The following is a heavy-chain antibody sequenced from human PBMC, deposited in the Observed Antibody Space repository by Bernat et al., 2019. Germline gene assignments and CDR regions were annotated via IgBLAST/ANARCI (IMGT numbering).Heavy chain of an antibody. J-gene: IGHJ4*02. Sequence: QVQLVESGGGVVQPGRSLRLSCAASGFTFRNFGMHWVRQAPGKGLEWVAVIYSDGKNTYYEDSVKGRFIISRDMAKNTVYQKMNSLRAEDTAAYHCARDDEHKTQYAGFNYWGQGTLVTVAS. D-gene: IGHD1/OR15-1a*01. CDR3: ARDDEHKTQYAGFNY. CDR1: GFTFRNFG. CDR2: IYSDGKNT. V-gene: IGHV3-33*01.